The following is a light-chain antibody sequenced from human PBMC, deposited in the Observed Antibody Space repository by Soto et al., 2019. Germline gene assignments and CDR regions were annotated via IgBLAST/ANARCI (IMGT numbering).Light chain of an antibody. Sequence: QSALTQPPSASGSPGQSVTLSCTGTSSGVGDYKFGSWYQQQPGKAPKLLIYEVSRRPSGVPDRFSGSKSGNTASLTVSGLQAEYEAEYYCSSYADNNNVVFGGGTQLTVL. J-gene: IGLJ2*01. CDR1: SSGVGDYKF. V-gene: IGLV2-8*01. CDR2: EVS. CDR3: SSYADNNNVV.